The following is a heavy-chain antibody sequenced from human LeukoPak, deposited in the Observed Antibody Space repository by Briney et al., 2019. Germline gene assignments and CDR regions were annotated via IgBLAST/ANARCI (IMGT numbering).Heavy chain of an antibody. CDR3: ARTMGYSSSSFHDY. J-gene: IGHJ4*02. CDR2: ISYDGSNK. CDR1: GFTFSSYG. Sequence: GGSLRLSCAASGFTFSSYGMHWVRQAPGKGLEWVAVISYDGSNKYYADSVKGRFTISRDNSKNTLYLQMNSLRAEDTAVYYCARTMGYSSSSFHDYWGQGTLVTVSS. V-gene: IGHV3-30*03. D-gene: IGHD6-6*01.